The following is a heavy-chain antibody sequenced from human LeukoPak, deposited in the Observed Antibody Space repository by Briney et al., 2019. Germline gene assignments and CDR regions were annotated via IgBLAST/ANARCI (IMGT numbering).Heavy chain of an antibody. CDR3: ARALPQGAVAGLFDY. D-gene: IGHD6-19*01. Sequence: ASVKVSCKASGYTFDNYGISWVRQAPGQGLEWMGWISGYNGHTKYIEKFQDRVTMTTDTSTRTAYMELRSLRSDDTAVYFCARALPQGAVAGLFDYWGQGTLVTVSS. V-gene: IGHV1-18*01. J-gene: IGHJ4*02. CDR2: ISGYNGHT. CDR1: GYTFDNYG.